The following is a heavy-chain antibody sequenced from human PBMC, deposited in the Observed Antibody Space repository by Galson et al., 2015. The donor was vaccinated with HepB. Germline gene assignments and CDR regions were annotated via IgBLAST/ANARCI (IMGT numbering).Heavy chain of an antibody. CDR3: AKAAGSNWSRGNYFDQ. D-gene: IGHD6-13*01. J-gene: IGHJ4*02. V-gene: IGHV3-23*01. CDR2: PSTGGGST. Sequence: SLRLSCAASGFTFNNYDMAWVRQTPGKGLEWVSHPSTGGGSTSYADSVKGRFTISRDNSKSTLYLQLNSLRPDDTAVYYCAKAAGSNWSRGNYFDQWGQGTLGTVSS. CDR1: GFTFNNYD.